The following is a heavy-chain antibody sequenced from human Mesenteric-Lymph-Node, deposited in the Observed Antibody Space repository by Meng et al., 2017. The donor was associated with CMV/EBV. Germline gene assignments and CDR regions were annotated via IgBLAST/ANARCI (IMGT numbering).Heavy chain of an antibody. CDR2: IYYSGST. D-gene: IGHD2-15*01. CDR1: GGSISSVAYY. CDR3: ARVKCSGGSCYWIDY. V-gene: IGHV4-30-4*01. Sequence: GGSISSVAYYWSWISQPPGKGLEWIGYIYYSGSTYYNPSLRSRVTISVDTSKNQFSLKLSSVTAADTAVYYCARVKCSGGSCYWIDYWGQGTLVTVSS. J-gene: IGHJ4*02.